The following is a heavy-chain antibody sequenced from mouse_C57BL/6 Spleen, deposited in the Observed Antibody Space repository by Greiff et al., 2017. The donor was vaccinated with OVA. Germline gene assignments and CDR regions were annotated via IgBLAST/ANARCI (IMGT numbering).Heavy chain of an antibody. J-gene: IGHJ4*01. CDR2: IRSKSNNYAT. Sequence: GGGLVQPKGSLKLSCAASGFSFNTYAMNWVRQAPGKGLEWVARIRSKSNNYATYYADSVKDRFTISRDDSESMLYLQMNNLKTEDTAMYYCVRQYYGSSYGYAMDYWGQGTSVTVSS. CDR3: VRQYYGSSYGYAMDY. CDR1: GFSFNTYA. V-gene: IGHV10-1*01. D-gene: IGHD1-1*01.